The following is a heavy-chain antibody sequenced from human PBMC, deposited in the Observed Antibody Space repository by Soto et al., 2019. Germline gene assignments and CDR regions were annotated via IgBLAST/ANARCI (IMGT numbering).Heavy chain of an antibody. CDR3: ARDGVAVFYYRGSDV. J-gene: IGHJ6*02. V-gene: IGHV3-30-3*01. Sequence: QVQLVESGGGVVQPGRSLRLSCAASGFTFSSYAMHWVRQAPGKGLEWVAVISYNGNNKYYADSVKGRFTISRDNSRNALYLQVNSLRPEETAVYFCARDGVAVFYYRGSDVWGQGTTVTVSS. CDR1: GFTFSSYA. D-gene: IGHD1-26*01. CDR2: ISYNGNNK.